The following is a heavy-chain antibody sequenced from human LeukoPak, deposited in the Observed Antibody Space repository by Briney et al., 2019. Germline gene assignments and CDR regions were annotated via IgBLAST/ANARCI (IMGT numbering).Heavy chain of an antibody. D-gene: IGHD3-22*01. Sequence: ASVKVSCKASGYTFTNYGISWVRQAPGQGLEWMGRIRSNSEDIQYAQKFQGRVTMTRDTSISTAYMELSRLRSDGTAVYYCARDPYDGRAFDIWGQGTMVTVSS. J-gene: IGHJ3*02. CDR3: ARDPYDGRAFDI. CDR2: IRSNSEDI. V-gene: IGHV1-2*06. CDR1: GYTFTNYG.